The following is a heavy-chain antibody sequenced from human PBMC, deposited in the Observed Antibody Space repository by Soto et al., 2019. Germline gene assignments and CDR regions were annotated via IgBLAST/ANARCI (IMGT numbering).Heavy chain of an antibody. CDR3: ATAYGDYGTTFDY. D-gene: IGHD4-17*01. Sequence: ASVKVSCKVSGYTLTELSMHWVRQAPGKGLGWMGGFDPEDGETIYAQKFQGRVTMTEDTSTDTAYMELSSLRSEDTAVYYCATAYGDYGTTFDYWGQGTLVTVSS. CDR1: GYTLTELS. CDR2: FDPEDGET. J-gene: IGHJ4*02. V-gene: IGHV1-24*01.